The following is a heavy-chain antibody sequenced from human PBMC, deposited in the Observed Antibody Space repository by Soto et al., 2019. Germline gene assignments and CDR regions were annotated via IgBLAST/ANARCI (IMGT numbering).Heavy chain of an antibody. V-gene: IGHV1-3*01. D-gene: IGHD3-16*01. J-gene: IGHJ6*03. CDR1: GYTFTSYA. CDR2: INAGNGNT. CDR3: ARAHPEIMTTFGGARYYYYMDV. Sequence: GASVKVSCKASGYTFTSYAMHWVRQAPGQRLEWMGWINAGNGNTKYSQKFQGRVTITRDTSASTAYMELSSLRSEDTAVYYCARAHPEIMTTFGGARYYYYMDVWGKGTTVTVSS.